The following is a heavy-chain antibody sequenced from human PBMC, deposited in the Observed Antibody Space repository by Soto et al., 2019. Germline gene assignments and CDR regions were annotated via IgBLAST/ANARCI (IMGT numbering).Heavy chain of an antibody. D-gene: IGHD6-13*01. CDR3: ARDQTGITTAGGGRIDR. V-gene: IGHV3-30-3*01. CDR2: VSFDGSNK. CDR1: GFTFSTHA. Sequence: GGSLRLSCAASGFTFSTHAMHWVRQAPGKGLECVAIVSFDGSNKYYADSVKGRFTISRDNSKNTLYLQMSGLTPEDTAFYYCARDQTGITTAGGGRIDRWGQGSLVTVSS. J-gene: IGHJ5*02.